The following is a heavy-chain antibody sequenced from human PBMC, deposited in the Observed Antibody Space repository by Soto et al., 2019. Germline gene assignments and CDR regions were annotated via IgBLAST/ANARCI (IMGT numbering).Heavy chain of an antibody. D-gene: IGHD5-12*01. CDR2: INHSGST. CDR1: GGSFSGYY. J-gene: IGHJ4*02. CDR3: ARSEGYNYDY. Sequence: SETLSLTCAVYGGSFSGYYWSWIRQPPGKGLEWIGEINHSGSTNYNPSLKSRVTISVDTSKNQFSLKLGSGTAADTAVYYCARSEGYNYDYWGQGTLVTVSS. V-gene: IGHV4-34*01.